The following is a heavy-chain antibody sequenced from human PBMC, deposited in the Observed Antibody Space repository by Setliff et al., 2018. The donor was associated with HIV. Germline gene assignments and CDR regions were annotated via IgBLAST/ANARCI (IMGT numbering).Heavy chain of an antibody. D-gene: IGHD1-26*01. CDR3: ARDRSGSYYTNPDY. CDR1: GFTFGSYA. J-gene: IGHJ4*02. V-gene: IGHV3-30-3*01. Sequence: GGSLRLSCAASGFTFGSYAMHWVRQAPGKGLEWVAVISYDGSNKYYADSVKGRFTISRDNSKNTLYLQMNSLRAEDTAVYYCARDRSGSYYTNPDYWGQGTLVTVSS. CDR2: ISYDGSNK.